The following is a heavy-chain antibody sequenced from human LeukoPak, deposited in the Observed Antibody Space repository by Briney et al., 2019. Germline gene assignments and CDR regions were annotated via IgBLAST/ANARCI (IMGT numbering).Heavy chain of an antibody. Sequence: SETLSLTCAVYGGSFSGYYWSWIRQPPGKGLEWIGEINHSGSTNYNPSLKSRVTISVDTSKNQFSLKLSSVTAADTAVYYCARGGAYYDSSGYYPPHYYFDYWGQGTLVTVSP. CDR2: INHSGST. D-gene: IGHD3-22*01. J-gene: IGHJ4*02. CDR3: ARGGAYYDSSGYYPPHYYFDY. CDR1: GGSFSGYY. V-gene: IGHV4-34*01.